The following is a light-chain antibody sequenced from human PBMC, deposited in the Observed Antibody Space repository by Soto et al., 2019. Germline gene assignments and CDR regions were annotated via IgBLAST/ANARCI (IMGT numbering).Light chain of an antibody. CDR1: SSDVGSYNL. V-gene: IGLV2-23*01. CDR2: EGS. Sequence: QTVVTQPASVSGSPGQSITISCTGTSSDVGSYNLVSWYQQHPGKAPILMIYEGSKRPSGVSNRFSGSQSGNTASLTISGLQAEDEADYYCCSYAGSSTLVFGGGTKLTVL. J-gene: IGLJ2*01. CDR3: CSYAGSSTLV.